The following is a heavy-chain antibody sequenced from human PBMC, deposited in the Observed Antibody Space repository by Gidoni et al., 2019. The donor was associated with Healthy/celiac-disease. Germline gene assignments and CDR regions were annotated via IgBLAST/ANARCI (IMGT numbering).Heavy chain of an antibody. CDR1: GFPCRGHG. CDR2: IKQDGSEK. Sequence: EVQLVESGGGLVQPGGSRRLSCAASGFPCRGHGMSWVRQAPGKGREWVANIKQDGSEKYYVDSVKGRFTISRDNAKNSLYLQMNSLRAEDTAVYYCARDNKYGDYYYYYYMDVWGKGTTVTVSS. CDR3: ARDNKYGDYYYYYYMDV. J-gene: IGHJ6*03. V-gene: IGHV3-7*03. D-gene: IGHD4-17*01.